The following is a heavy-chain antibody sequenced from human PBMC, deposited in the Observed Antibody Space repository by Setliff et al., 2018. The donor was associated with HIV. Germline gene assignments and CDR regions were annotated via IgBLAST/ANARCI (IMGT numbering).Heavy chain of an antibody. CDR1: GGTFSSFA. V-gene: IGHV1-69*05. J-gene: IGHJ6*03. CDR3: ARETYYGSGSYLPTEYYYYYMDV. CDR2: IIPIFGTA. Sequence: SVKVSCKASGGTFSSFAISWVRQAPGQGLEWMGGIIPIFGTANYAQKFQGRVTITTDESTTTAYMELRSLRSEDAAMYYCARETYYGSGSYLPTEYYYYYMDVWGKGTTVTVSS. D-gene: IGHD3-10*01.